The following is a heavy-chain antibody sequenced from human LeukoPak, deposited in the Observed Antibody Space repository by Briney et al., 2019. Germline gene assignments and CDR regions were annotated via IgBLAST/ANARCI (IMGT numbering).Heavy chain of an antibody. J-gene: IGHJ6*02. CDR2: IYYNGNT. CDR3: ARGRGNYYGMDV. V-gene: IGHV4-59*01. Sequence: SETLSLTCSVSDGSINSYYWNWIRRPLGKGLEWIGYIYYNGNTNYSPSLKSRVTMSVDTSKNLFSLKVSSVTAADTAVYYCARGRGNYYGMDVWGQGTTVTVSS. CDR1: DGSINSYY.